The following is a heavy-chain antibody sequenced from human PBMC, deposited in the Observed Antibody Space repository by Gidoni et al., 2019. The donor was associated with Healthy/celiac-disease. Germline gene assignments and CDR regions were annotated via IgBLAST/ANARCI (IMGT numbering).Heavy chain of an antibody. V-gene: IGHV3-30-3*01. J-gene: IGHJ4*02. CDR2: ISYDGSNK. Sequence: QVQLVESGGGVVQPGRSLRLSCAASGFTFSSYAMHWVRQAPGKGLEWVAVISYDGSNKYYADSVKGRFTISRDNSKNTLYLQMNSLRAEDTAVYYCARAKDTAMVTLYYWGQGTLVTVSS. CDR1: GFTFSSYA. D-gene: IGHD5-18*01. CDR3: ARAKDTAMVTLYY.